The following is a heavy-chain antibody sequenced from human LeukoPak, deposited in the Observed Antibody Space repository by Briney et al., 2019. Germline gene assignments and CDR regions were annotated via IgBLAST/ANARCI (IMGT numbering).Heavy chain of an antibody. Sequence: SETLSLTCTVSGGSISTYYWSWIRQPVGKGLEWIGLIYASGSTNYNPSLKSRVTMSVDTSKNQFSLNLSSVTAADTAVYYCAREVGSLDYWGQGTLVTVSS. D-gene: IGHD2-2*03. CDR1: GGSISTYY. CDR2: IYASGST. CDR3: AREVGSLDY. V-gene: IGHV4-4*07. J-gene: IGHJ4*02.